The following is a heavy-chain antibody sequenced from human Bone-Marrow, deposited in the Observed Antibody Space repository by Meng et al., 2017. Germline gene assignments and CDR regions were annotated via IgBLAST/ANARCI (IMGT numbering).Heavy chain of an antibody. D-gene: IGHD4-17*01. CDR3: ASLYGDSSVWYLDL. CDR2: IYYSGST. J-gene: IGHJ2*01. Sequence: QVQLQVSGPGVVKPSPTLSLTCTVSGGSISSGGYYWSWIRQHPGKGLEWIGYIYYSGSTYYNPSLKSLVTISVDTSKNQFSLKLSSVTAADTAVYYCASLYGDSSVWYLDLWGRGTLVTVSS. CDR1: GGSISSGGYY. V-gene: IGHV4-31*01.